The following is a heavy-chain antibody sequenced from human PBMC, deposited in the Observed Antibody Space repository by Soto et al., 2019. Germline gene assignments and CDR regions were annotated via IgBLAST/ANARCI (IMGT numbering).Heavy chain of an antibody. CDR3: ARQAYSSSWYAWAAFDI. V-gene: IGHV4-59*01. D-gene: IGHD6-13*01. CDR2: IYYSGST. J-gene: IGHJ3*02. Sequence: ETLSLTCTVSGGSISSYYWSWIRQPPGKGLEWIGYIYYSGSTNYNPSLKSRVTISVDTSKNQFSLKLSSVTAADTAVYYCARQAYSSSWYAWAAFDIWGQGTMVT. CDR1: GGSISSYY.